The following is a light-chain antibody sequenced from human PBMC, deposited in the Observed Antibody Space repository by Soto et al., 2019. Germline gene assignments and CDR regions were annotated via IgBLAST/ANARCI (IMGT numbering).Light chain of an antibody. Sequence: EVVLTQSPATLSLSPGERDTLSCRASQSAGSQLAWYQQKPGQAPRLLINDASNRATGIPARFSGSGSGTDFTLTISSLEPEDFAVYYCQQRSSLPLSFGGGTKVEIK. V-gene: IGKV3-11*01. J-gene: IGKJ4*01. CDR3: QQRSSLPLS. CDR1: QSAGSQ. CDR2: DAS.